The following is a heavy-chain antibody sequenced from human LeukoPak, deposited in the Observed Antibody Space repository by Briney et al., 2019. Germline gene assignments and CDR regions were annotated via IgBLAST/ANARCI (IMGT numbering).Heavy chain of an antibody. CDR1: GGSFSGYY. V-gene: IGHV4-34*01. D-gene: IGHD3-22*01. CDR3: ARVRGYDSSAGGPGGIDY. CDR2: IYYSGST. J-gene: IGHJ4*02. Sequence: SETLSLTCAVYGGSFSGYYWSWIRQPPGKGLEWIGSIYYSGSTYYNPSLKSRVTISVDMSKNQFSLKLSSVTAADTAVYYCARVRGYDSSAGGPGGIDYWGQGTLVTVSS.